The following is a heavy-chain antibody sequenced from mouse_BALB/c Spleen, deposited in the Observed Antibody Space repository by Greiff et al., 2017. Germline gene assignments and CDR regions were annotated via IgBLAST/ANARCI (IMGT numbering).Heavy chain of an antibody. CDR1: GYSITSGYY. V-gene: IGHV3-6*02. CDR2: ISYDGSN. J-gene: IGHJ2*01. Sequence: EVQLVESGPGLVKPSQSLSLTCSVTGYSITSGYYWNWIRQFPGNKLEWMGYISYDGSNNYNPSLKNRISITRDTSKNQFFLKLNSVTTEDTATYYCARYDGYYRLYYFDYWGQGTTLTVSS. D-gene: IGHD2-3*01. CDR3: ARYDGYYRLYYFDY.